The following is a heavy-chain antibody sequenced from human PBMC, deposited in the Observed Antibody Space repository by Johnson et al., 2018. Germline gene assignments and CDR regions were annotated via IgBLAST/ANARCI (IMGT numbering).Heavy chain of an antibody. CDR2: INWNSDRI. V-gene: IGHV3-9*01. D-gene: IGHD3-3*02. J-gene: IGHJ3*01. CDR1: GFTFRNYA. CDR3: ARGTYAYGTSVFGAFDV. Sequence: VQLVESGGGLVQPGGSLRLSCAASGFTFRNYAMTWVRQAPGKGLEWVSGINWNSDRIAYADSVKGRFTISRDNAKNSLYLRMNSLGVVDKALYYWARGTYAYGTSVFGAFDVWGQGTGGTVSS.